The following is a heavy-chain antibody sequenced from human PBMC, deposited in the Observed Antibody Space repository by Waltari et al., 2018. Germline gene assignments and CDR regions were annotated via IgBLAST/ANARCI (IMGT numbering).Heavy chain of an antibody. Sequence: QVQLQQWGAGLLKPSETLSLTCAVYGGSFSGYYWSWIRKPPGKGLEWIGEINHSGSTNYNPSLKSRVTISVDTSKNQFSLKLSSVTAADTAVYYCARGPVTIFGVVISRRKTWFDPWGQGTLVTVSS. CDR1: GGSFSGYY. J-gene: IGHJ5*02. CDR2: INHSGST. V-gene: IGHV4-34*01. CDR3: ARGPVTIFGVVISRRKTWFDP. D-gene: IGHD3-3*01.